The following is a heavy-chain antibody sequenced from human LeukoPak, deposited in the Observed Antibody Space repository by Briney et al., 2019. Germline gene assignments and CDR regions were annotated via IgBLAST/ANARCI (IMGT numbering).Heavy chain of an antibody. V-gene: IGHV4-4*02. CDR1: GGSISSSNW. D-gene: IGHD4-17*01. J-gene: IGHJ5*02. CDR2: IYHSGST. Sequence: SETLSLTCPVSGGSISSSNWWSWVRQPPGKGLEWIGEIYHSGSTNYNPSLKSRVTISVDKSKNQFSLKLSSVTAADTAVYYCARAGATDYGERWFDPWGQGTLVTDSS. CDR3: ARAGATDYGERWFDP.